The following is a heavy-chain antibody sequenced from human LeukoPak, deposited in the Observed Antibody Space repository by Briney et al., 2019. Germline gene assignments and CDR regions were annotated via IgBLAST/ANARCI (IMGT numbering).Heavy chain of an antibody. V-gene: IGHV1-2*02. CDR3: ARGSSSSWYGNYYYYMDV. CDR1: GYTFTGYY. CDR2: INPNSGVT. D-gene: IGHD6-13*01. J-gene: IGHJ6*03. Sequence: ASVKVPCKASGYTFTGYYMHWVRQAPGKGREGMGWINPNSGVTNYAQKFQGRVTMTRNTSISTAYMELSSLRSEDTAVDYCARGSSSSWYGNYYYYMDVWGKGTTVTISS.